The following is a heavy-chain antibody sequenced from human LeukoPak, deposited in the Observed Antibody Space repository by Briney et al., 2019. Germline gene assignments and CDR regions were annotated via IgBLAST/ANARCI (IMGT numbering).Heavy chain of an antibody. J-gene: IGHJ4*02. Sequence: QPGGSLRLSCAASGFTFGSYSMNWVRQAPGKGLEWVSFISSLSGTREYADSVKGRFTISRDNAKNSLYLQMNSLRAEDTAVYYCARGGVTRILHDIYFDNWGQGTLVTVSS. CDR2: ISSLSGTR. CDR1: GFTFGSYS. CDR3: ARGGVTRILHDIYFDN. D-gene: IGHD3-22*01. V-gene: IGHV3-48*01.